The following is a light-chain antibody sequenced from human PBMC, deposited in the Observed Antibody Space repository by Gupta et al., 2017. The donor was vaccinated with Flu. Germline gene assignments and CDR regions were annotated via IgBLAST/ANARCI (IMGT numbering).Light chain of an antibody. CDR3: QQYAASPRT. CDR2: HTS. J-gene: IGKJ1*01. V-gene: IGKV3-20*01. Sequence: IVLTQSPGTLSLSPGERATLSCKASQSVSAGYLAWYQQKSGQAPRLLMYHTSTRAAGISDRFSGSGSETDFALTISRLEPEDFAMYYCQQYAASPRTFGQGTKVEIK. CDR1: QSVSAGY.